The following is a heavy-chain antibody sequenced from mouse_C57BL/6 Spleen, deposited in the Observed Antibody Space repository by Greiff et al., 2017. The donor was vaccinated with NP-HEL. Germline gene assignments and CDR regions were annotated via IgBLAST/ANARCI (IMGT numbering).Heavy chain of an antibody. Sequence: EVQLQQSGPGLVKPSQSLSLTCSVTGYSITSGYYWNWIRQFPGNKLEWMGYISYDGSNNYNPSLKNRISITRDTSKNQFFLKLNSVTTEDTATYYCARGGSFFDNWGQGTTLTVSS. J-gene: IGHJ2*01. V-gene: IGHV3-6*01. CDR3: ARGGSFFDN. CDR2: ISYDGSN. CDR1: GYSITSGYY.